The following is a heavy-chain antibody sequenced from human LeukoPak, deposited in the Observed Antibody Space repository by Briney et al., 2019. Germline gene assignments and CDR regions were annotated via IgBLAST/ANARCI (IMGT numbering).Heavy chain of an antibody. V-gene: IGHV3-11*05. D-gene: IGHD4-23*01. Sequence: PGGSLRLSCAASGFAVSSNYLTWVRQVPGKGLEWVSYISSSSSYTNYADSVKGRFTISRDNAKNSLYLQMNSLRAEDTAVYYCAKDLTPTVVTTSDYWGQGTLVTVSS. CDR2: ISSSSSYT. J-gene: IGHJ4*02. CDR3: AKDLTPTVVTTSDY. CDR1: GFAVSSNY.